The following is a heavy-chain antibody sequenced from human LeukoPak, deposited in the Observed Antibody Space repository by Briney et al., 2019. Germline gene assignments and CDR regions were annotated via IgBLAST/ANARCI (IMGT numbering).Heavy chain of an antibody. Sequence: PSQTLSLTCAVSGGSISSGGYSWSWIRQPPGKGLEWIGYIYHSGRTYYNPSLKSRVTISVDRSKNQFSLKLSSVTAADTAVYYCARYYYDSSGYYYFYDYWGQGTLVTVSS. CDR2: IYHSGRT. CDR3: ARYYYDSSGYYYFYDY. CDR1: GGSISSGGYS. J-gene: IGHJ4*02. D-gene: IGHD3-22*01. V-gene: IGHV4-30-2*01.